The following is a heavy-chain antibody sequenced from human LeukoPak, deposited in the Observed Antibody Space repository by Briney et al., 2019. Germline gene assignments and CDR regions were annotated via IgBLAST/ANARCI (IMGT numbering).Heavy chain of an antibody. CDR2: ISSSGSTI. Sequence: PGGSLRLSCAASGFTFSSYEMNWIRQAPGKGLEWVSYISSSGSTIYYAHSVKGRFTISRDNAKNSLYLQMNSLRAEDTAVYYCARYYDSSGYYFFDYWGQGTLVTVSS. CDR1: GFTFSSYE. D-gene: IGHD3-22*01. CDR3: ARYYDSSGYYFFDY. V-gene: IGHV3-48*03. J-gene: IGHJ4*02.